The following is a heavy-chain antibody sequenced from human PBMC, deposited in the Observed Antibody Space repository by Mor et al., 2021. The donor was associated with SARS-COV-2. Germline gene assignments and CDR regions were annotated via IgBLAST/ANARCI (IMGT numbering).Heavy chain of an antibody. J-gene: IGHJ3*02. Sequence: GDSVKGRFTISRDNSKNTLYLQMNSLRAEDTAVYYCALGGSDAFDIWGQGSMVTVSS. V-gene: IGHV3-23*02. D-gene: IGHD3-16*01. CDR3: ALGGSDAFDI.